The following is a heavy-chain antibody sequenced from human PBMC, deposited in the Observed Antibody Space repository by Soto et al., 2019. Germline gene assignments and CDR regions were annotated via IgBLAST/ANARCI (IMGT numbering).Heavy chain of an antibody. J-gene: IGHJ6*02. CDR2: FDPEDGET. CDR3: ATVHPMYTSYLKYPYDYGMDV. CDR1: GYTLSELS. D-gene: IGHD6-6*01. V-gene: IGHV1-24*01. Sequence: ASVKVSCKVSGYTLSELSMHWVRQAPGKRPEWMGSFDPEDGETIYAQKFQGRVTMTEDTSTDTAYMELSSLRSEDTAVYYCATVHPMYTSYLKYPYDYGMDVWGQGTTVTVSS.